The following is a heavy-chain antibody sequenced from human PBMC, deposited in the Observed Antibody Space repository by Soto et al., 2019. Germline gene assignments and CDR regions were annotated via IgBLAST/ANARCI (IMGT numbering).Heavy chain of an antibody. Sequence: EVQLVESEGGLVQRGGSLRLSCAASGFTFNYYWMHWVRQAPGQGLVWVSHIHSDGSTTTYADSVKGRFTISRDNAKNELHLQMNSMRAEDTAVYYCVRGDKGGFDLWGQGTTVTVSS. V-gene: IGHV3-74*01. CDR1: GFTFNYYW. CDR3: VRGDKGGFDL. CDR2: IHSDGSTT. D-gene: IGHD2-21*02. J-gene: IGHJ3*01.